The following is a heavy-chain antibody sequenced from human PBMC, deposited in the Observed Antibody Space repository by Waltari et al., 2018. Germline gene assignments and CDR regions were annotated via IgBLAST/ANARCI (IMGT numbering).Heavy chain of an antibody. CDR1: GFSFSSYA. D-gene: IGHD1-26*01. CDR3: ARVTFRWELPYYYYAMDV. CDR2: ISSSSSYI. Sequence: EVHLVQSGGGLVKPGGSLRLSCAATGFSFSSYATNWVRQAPGKGLEWVSSISSSSSYIYYADSVKGRFTISRDNAKNSLFLQMNSLRAEDTAVYYCARVTFRWELPYYYYAMDVWGQGTTVTVSS. V-gene: IGHV3-21*01. J-gene: IGHJ6*02.